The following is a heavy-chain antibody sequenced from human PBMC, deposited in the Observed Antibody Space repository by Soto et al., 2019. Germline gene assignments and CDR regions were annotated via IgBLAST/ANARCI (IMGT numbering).Heavy chain of an antibody. V-gene: IGHV1-24*01. D-gene: IGHD3-10*01. CDR3: ATGDQEGGSSGSPRSGTGYYYYGMDV. CDR2: FDPEDGET. CDR1: GYTLTELS. J-gene: IGHJ6*02. Sequence: ASVKVSCKVSGYTLTELSMHWVRQAPGKGLEWMGGFDPEDGETIYAQKFQGRVTMTEDTSTDTAYMELSSLRSEDTAVYYCATGDQEGGSSGSPRSGTGYYYYGMDVWGQGTTVTVSS.